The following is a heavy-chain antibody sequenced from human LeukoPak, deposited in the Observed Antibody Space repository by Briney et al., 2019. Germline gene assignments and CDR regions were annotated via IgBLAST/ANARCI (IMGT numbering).Heavy chain of an antibody. CDR3: SKGLGRAARPVGFDY. V-gene: IGHV3-9*02. CDR2: ISWNSGRI. D-gene: IGHD6-6*01. J-gene: IGHJ4*02. Sequence: GGSLRLSCAASVFTPDDYAMHRVRQAPGKGLEWVSGISWNSGRIGYADSVKGRFTISRDNVKNSLYLQINSLRAEDTALYYCSKGLGRAARPVGFDYWGQGTLVTFSS. CDR1: VFTPDDYA.